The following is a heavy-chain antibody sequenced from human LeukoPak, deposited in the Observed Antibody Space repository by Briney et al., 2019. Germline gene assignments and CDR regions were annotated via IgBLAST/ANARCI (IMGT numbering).Heavy chain of an antibody. CDR1: GRSISSGDYY. J-gene: IGHJ4*02. CDR3: ARGSTLIRGFDY. V-gene: IGHV4-31*03. Sequence: KTSETLSLTCTVSGRSISSGDYYWNWIRQHPEKSLEWIGYIFYSGSAYYNPSLKSRVTISVDTSKNQFSLKLSSVTAADTAVYYCARGSTLIRGFDYWGQGTLVTVSS. D-gene: IGHD3-10*01. CDR2: IFYSGSA.